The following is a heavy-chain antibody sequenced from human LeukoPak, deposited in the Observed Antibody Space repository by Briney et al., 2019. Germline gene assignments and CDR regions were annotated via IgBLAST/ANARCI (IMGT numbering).Heavy chain of an antibody. Sequence: SETLSLTCTVSGGSISSYYWSWIRQPPGKGLEWIGDIYYSGSTNYNPSLKSRVTISVDTTKNQFSLKLSYVTAADTAVYYCARRRTDRADYYYYYMDVWGKGTTVTVSS. V-gene: IGHV4-59*08. CDR2: IYYSGST. CDR1: GGSISSYY. D-gene: IGHD1-14*01. J-gene: IGHJ6*03. CDR3: ARRRTDRADYYYYYMDV.